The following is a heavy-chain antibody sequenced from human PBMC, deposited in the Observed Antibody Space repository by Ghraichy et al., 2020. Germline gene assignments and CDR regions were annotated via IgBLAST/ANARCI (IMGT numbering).Heavy chain of an antibody. Sequence: GGSLRLSCAASGFTFSTYAMAWVRQAPGKGLEWVSGISGSGGTTYYADSVKGRFTISRDNSKNTLYLQMNSLRAEDRALYYCAKDFIGVVPDAFDIWGQGTMVTVSS. CDR2: ISGSGGTT. J-gene: IGHJ3*02. V-gene: IGHV3-23*01. CDR3: AKDFIGVVPDAFDI. CDR1: GFTFSTYA. D-gene: IGHD3-3*01.